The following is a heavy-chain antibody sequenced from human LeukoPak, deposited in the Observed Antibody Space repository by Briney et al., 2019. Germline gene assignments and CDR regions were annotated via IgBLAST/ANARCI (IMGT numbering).Heavy chain of an antibody. CDR3: ARNGVRRDGRNQDY. Sequence: GGSLRLSCAASGFTVSSNYMSWVRQVPGKGLEWVSVIYSGGSTYYADSVKGRFTISRDNSKNTLYLQMNSLRAEDTAVYYCARNGVRRDGRNQDYWGQGTLVTVSS. D-gene: IGHD5-24*01. J-gene: IGHJ4*02. V-gene: IGHV3-53*01. CDR2: IYSGGST. CDR1: GFTVSSNY.